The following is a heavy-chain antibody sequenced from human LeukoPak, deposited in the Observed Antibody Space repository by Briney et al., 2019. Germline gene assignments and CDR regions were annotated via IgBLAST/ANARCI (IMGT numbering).Heavy chain of an antibody. CDR3: ARETAVSGGIFFDC. Sequence: PGGSLRLSCAASGFTFSSYWMHWVRQAPGKGLVWVSRISSDGSKTNYADSVQGRLTISRDNAKNTLFLHMNNLRAEDTAVYYCARETAVSGGIFFDCWGQGTLVTVSS. V-gene: IGHV3-74*01. D-gene: IGHD3-10*01. CDR2: ISSDGSKT. J-gene: IGHJ4*02. CDR1: GFTFSSYW.